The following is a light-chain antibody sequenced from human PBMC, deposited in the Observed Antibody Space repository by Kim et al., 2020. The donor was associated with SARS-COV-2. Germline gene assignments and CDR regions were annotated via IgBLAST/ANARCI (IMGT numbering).Light chain of an antibody. Sequence: TGQRASITCSGNQLGEKYLSCQQHKPGQSPALVIYQDTKRPSGIPERFAGSNSGNTATLTISGTQAIDEADYHCQAWDSSTVVFGGGTKLTVL. CDR3: QAWDSSTVV. CDR2: QDT. J-gene: IGLJ2*01. V-gene: IGLV3-1*01. CDR1: QLGEKY.